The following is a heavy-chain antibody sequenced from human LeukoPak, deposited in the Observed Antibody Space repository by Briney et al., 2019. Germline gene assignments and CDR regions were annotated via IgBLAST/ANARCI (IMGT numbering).Heavy chain of an antibody. CDR1: GYTFTSYG. D-gene: IGHD2-2*01. CDR2: ISAYNGNT. Sequence: GASVKVSCKASGYTFTSYGISWVRQAPGQGLEWMGWISAYNGNTNYAQKLQGRVTMTTDTSTSTAYMGLRSLRSDDTAVYYCARLIVVVPAAPNWFDPWGQGTLVTVSS. CDR3: ARLIVVVPAAPNWFDP. V-gene: IGHV1-18*01. J-gene: IGHJ5*02.